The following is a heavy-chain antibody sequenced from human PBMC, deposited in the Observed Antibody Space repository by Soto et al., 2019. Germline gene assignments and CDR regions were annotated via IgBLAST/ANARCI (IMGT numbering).Heavy chain of an antibody. J-gene: IGHJ4*02. CDR2: ISFDGSRK. CDR1: GFSFSTYG. CDR3: EKDLHPSRDNSHYGPDS. Sequence: QVQLVESGGGVVQPGRSLRLSCAASGFSFSTYGMHWVRQAPGKGLEWVAIISFDGSRKHHVDSIRVRFTISRDNSGNTEYLQVNTQSAEDSAVYFCEKDLHPSRDNSHYGPDSWGQGDRVTVSS. V-gene: IGHV3-30*18. D-gene: IGHD3-16*01.